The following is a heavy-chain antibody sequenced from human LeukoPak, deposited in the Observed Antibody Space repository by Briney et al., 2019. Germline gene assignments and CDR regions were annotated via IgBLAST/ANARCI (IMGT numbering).Heavy chain of an antibody. CDR3: ARDPPPAAYYYYGMDV. CDR1: GGSFSGYY. V-gene: IGHV4-34*01. J-gene: IGHJ6*02. Sequence: SETLSLTCAVYGGSFSGYYWSWIRQPPGKGLEWIGEINHSGSTNYNPSLKSRVTISVDTSKNQFSLKLSSVTAADTAVYYCARDPPPAAYYYYGMDVWGQGTTVTVSS. D-gene: IGHD2-2*01. CDR2: INHSGST.